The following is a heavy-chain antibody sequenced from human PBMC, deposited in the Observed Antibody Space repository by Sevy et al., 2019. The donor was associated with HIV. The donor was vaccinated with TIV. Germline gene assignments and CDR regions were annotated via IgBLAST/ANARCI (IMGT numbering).Heavy chain of an antibody. V-gene: IGHV3-74*01. D-gene: IGHD2-2*01. J-gene: IGHJ6*03. Sequence: GGSLRLSCAASGFTFSSYWMHWVRQAPGKGLVWVSRINSDGSSTSYADSVKGRFTISRDNAKNTPYLQMNSLGAEDTAVYYCARGGYIGYCSSTSCSNYYYYYYMDVWGKGTTVTVSS. CDR1: GFTFSSYW. CDR3: ARGGYIGYCSSTSCSNYYYYYYMDV. CDR2: INSDGSST.